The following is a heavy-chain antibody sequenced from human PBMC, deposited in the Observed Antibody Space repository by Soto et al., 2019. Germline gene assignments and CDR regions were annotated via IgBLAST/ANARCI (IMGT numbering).Heavy chain of an antibody. J-gene: IGHJ4*02. Sequence: GGSLRLSCAASGFTFSSYAMSWVRQAPGKGLEWVSAISGSGGSSYYDDSVEGRFTITGDNSKNMHYQQMNSRGAEDAVVYYCAKDRDSRAGTGNFDNWGQGTLVTVSS. CDR2: ISGSGGSS. D-gene: IGHD6-19*01. CDR3: AKDRDSRAGTGNFDN. V-gene: IGHV3-23*02. CDR1: GFTFSSYA.